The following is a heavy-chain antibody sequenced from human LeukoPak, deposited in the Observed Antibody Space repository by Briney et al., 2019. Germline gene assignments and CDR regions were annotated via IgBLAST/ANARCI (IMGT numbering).Heavy chain of an antibody. CDR2: IKPNSGGT. CDR1: GYTFTGYY. V-gene: IGHV1-2*02. J-gene: IGHJ6*03. CDR3: ARVGYSNGWYEDYYYYYYMDV. Sequence: ASVKVSCKATGYTFTGYYMHWVRQAPGQGLEWMGWIKPNSGGTNYAQKFQGRVTMTRDTSISTAYMELRSLRSDDTAVYYCARVGYSNGWYEDYYYYYYMDVWGKGTTVTVSS. D-gene: IGHD6-19*01.